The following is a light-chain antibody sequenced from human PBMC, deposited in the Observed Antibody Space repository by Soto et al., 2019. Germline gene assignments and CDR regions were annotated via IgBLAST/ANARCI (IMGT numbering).Light chain of an antibody. Sequence: EILMTQSPATLSVSPGEGLTLSCRASQSISRTLAWYQQRPGQAPRLLIYGASSRATGVPARFSGSGSGTEFTLTISSLQSEDFAVYYGQQYNDWPLTFGGGTKVEIK. CDR3: QQYNDWPLT. V-gene: IGKV3-15*01. CDR1: QSISRT. J-gene: IGKJ4*01. CDR2: GAS.